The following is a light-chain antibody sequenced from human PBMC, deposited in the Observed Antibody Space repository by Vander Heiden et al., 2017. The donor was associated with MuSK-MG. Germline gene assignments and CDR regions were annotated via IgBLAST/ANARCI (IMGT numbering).Light chain of an antibody. CDR1: QSVSSSY. CDR2: GAP. V-gene: IGKV3-20*01. J-gene: IGKJ5*01. CDR3: QQDGNSPVT. Sequence: GERATLSCRASQSVSSSYLAWYQQKPGQARRLLIYGAPRRATGIPDRFSGSGSGTDFTLTISMLDAEDFAVYCCQQDGNSPVTFGQGTRLEIK.